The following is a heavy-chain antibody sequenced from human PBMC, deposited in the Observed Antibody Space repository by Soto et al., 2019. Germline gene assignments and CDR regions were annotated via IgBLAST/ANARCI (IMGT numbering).Heavy chain of an antibody. J-gene: IGHJ4*02. Sequence: PSETLSLTCTVSGGSISSYYWSWIRQPPGKGLEWIGNIYYSGSTNYNPSLKGRVTISLDTSKNQFSLKLNSVTAADTAIYYCTRDAPLWFGELSHWGQGIQVTVSS. CDR2: IYYSGST. CDR1: GGSISSYY. V-gene: IGHV4-59*12. CDR3: TRDAPLWFGELSH. D-gene: IGHD3-10*01.